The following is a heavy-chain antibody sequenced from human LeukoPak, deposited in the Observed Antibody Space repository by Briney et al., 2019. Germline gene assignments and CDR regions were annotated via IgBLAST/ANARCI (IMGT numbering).Heavy chain of an antibody. CDR2: INHSGST. V-gene: IGHV4-34*01. D-gene: IGHD3-10*01. CDR3: ARRLVGQTFDY. Sequence: SETLSLTCAVYGGSFSIYYWSWIRQPPGKGLEWIGGINHSGSTNYNPSLKSRVTISVDTSKNQFSLKLSSVTAADTAVYYCARRLVGQTFDYWGQGTLVTVSS. J-gene: IGHJ4*02. CDR1: GGSFSIYY.